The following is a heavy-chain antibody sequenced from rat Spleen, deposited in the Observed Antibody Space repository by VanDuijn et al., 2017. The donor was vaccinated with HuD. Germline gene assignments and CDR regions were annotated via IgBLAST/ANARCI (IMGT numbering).Heavy chain of an antibody. D-gene: IGHD1-10*01. J-gene: IGHJ2*01. V-gene: IGHV5-29*01. CDR1: GFNFNDYW. Sequence: EVQLVESGGGLVQPGRSLKLSCAASGFNFNDYWMGWVRQAPTRGLEWVATISYDGSSTYYRDSVKGRFTISRDNAKSTLYLQMDSLRSEDTATYYCARRNNFDYWGQGVMVTVSS. CDR3: ARRNNFDY. CDR2: ISYDGSST.